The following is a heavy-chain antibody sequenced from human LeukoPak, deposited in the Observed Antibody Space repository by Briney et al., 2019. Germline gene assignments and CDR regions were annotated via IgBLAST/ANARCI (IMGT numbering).Heavy chain of an antibody. Sequence: SETLSLTCTVSGYSIKSSYHWAWVRPPPGKGLEWVATIHHSGDTFYNPSLKSRVTISMDTSKNEFSLTLKSVTAADTAVYYCARDRFDYGEYEFDSWGQGALVTVSS. J-gene: IGHJ5*01. CDR2: IHHSGDT. D-gene: IGHD4-17*01. V-gene: IGHV4-38-2*02. CDR3: ARDRFDYGEYEFDS. CDR1: GYSIKSSYH.